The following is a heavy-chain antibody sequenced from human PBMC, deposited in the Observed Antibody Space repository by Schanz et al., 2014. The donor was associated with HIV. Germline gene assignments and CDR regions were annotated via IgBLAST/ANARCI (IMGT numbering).Heavy chain of an antibody. Sequence: EGQLVESGGGLVQPGGSLRLSCAASGFTFKTYWMSWVRQTPGKGLEWVSAISGSGGGTYYADSVKGRFTISRDNSKNTLSLQMTALRTEDTAIYYCAKPEYDSSGNSQTHFDYWGQGTLVSVSS. J-gene: IGHJ4*02. CDR3: AKPEYDSSGNSQTHFDY. CDR1: GFTFKTYW. V-gene: IGHV3-23*04. D-gene: IGHD3-22*01. CDR2: ISGSGGGT.